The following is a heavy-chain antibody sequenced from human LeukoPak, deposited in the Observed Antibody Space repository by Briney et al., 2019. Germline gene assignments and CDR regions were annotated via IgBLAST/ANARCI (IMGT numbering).Heavy chain of an antibody. CDR1: GFTFSAYG. CDR3: ARERRRDGYNYKDY. V-gene: IGHV3-30*03. D-gene: IGHD5-24*01. CDR2: ISYDGSYQ. J-gene: IGHJ4*02. Sequence: GGSLRLSCSVSGFTFSAYGMHWVRRAPGKGLEWVAVISYDGSYQAYGDSVKGRFTVSRDSSKNTLYLQLNSLRPEDTGLYYCARERRRDGYNYKDYWGQGTQVSVSS.